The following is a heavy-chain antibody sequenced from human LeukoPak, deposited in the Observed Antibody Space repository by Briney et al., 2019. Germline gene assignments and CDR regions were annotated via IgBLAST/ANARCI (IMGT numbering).Heavy chain of an antibody. CDR1: GFTVSSNY. CDR3: SRLRGYSYGYADY. V-gene: IGHV3-53*01. Sequence: GGSLRLSCAASGFTVSSNYMSWVRQAPGKGLEWVSVIYSGGSTYYADSVKGRFTISRDNSKNTLYLQMNSLRAEDTAVYYCSRLRGYSYGYADYWGQGTLVTVSS. CDR2: IYSGGST. J-gene: IGHJ4*02. D-gene: IGHD5-18*01.